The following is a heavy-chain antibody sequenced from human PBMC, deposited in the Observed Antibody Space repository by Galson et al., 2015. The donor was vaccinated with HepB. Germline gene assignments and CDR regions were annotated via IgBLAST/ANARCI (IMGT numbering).Heavy chain of an antibody. CDR3: AKAREYCTSTSCLRNPFDF. J-gene: IGHJ4*02. CDR2: ITGTTGST. Sequence: SLRLSCAASGFTFSSYATNWVRQAPGKGLEWVSGITGTTGSTYNADSVEGRFTISRDNSKNFLYLQMSSLRAEDTAVYYCAKAREYCTSTSCLRNPFDFWGQGALVTVSS. CDR1: GFTFSSYA. V-gene: IGHV3-23*01. D-gene: IGHD2/OR15-2a*01.